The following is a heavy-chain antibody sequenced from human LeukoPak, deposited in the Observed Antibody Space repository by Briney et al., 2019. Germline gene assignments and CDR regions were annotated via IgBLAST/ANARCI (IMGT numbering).Heavy chain of an antibody. CDR3: ARDGAEIGLFDY. D-gene: IGHD3-10*01. J-gene: IGHJ4*02. Sequence: GGSLRLSCAASGFTFSSYSMNWVRQAPGKGLEWVSSISSSSSYIYYADSVKGRFTISRDNAKNSLYLQMNSLRAEDTAVYYCARDGAEIGLFDYWGQGALVTVSS. V-gene: IGHV3-21*01. CDR2: ISSSSSYI. CDR1: GFTFSSYS.